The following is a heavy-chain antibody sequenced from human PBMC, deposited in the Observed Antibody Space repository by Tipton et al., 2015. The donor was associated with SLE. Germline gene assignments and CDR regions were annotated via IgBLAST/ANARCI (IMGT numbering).Heavy chain of an antibody. Sequence: LSLTCAVYGGSFNDHYWSWIRQSPGKGLEWIGEINHSGSTNYNSSLKSRVTMSVDTSKNQFSLSLSSVTAADTAVYYCARRGSSFGEGFDYWGQGTLVTVSS. CDR2: INHSGST. CDR1: GGSFNDHY. CDR3: ARRGSSFGEGFDY. J-gene: IGHJ4*02. D-gene: IGHD6-6*01. V-gene: IGHV4-34*01.